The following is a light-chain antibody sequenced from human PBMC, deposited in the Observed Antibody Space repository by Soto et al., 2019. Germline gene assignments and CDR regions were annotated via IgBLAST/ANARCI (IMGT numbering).Light chain of an antibody. CDR1: QSIANY. Sequence: IQMTQSPSSLSASVGDRVTVTCRASQSIANYLNWYHQIPGKAPKVLIYAASSLQSGVPSRFSGSGSATDVTLTISSLQPDDSGPYFCQQSYSFPWTFGQGTKVDIK. CDR2: AAS. J-gene: IGKJ1*01. V-gene: IGKV1-39*01. CDR3: QQSYSFPWT.